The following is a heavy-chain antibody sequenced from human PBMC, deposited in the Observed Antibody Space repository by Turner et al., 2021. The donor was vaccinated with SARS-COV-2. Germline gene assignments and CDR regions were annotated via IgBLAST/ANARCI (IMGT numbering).Heavy chain of an antibody. V-gene: IGHV1-69*01. J-gene: IGHJ4*02. CDR1: GGTFSSYP. D-gene: IGHD5-12*01. Sequence: QVQLVQSGAEVKKPGSSVKVSCKASGGTFSSYPTSWVRQAPGQGLEWMGGIIPIFATANYAQKFQGRVTITADESTSTAYMELSSLRSEDTAVYYCARDLGYSGYGASPYFDYWGQGTLVTVSS. CDR2: IIPIFATA. CDR3: ARDLGYSGYGASPYFDY.